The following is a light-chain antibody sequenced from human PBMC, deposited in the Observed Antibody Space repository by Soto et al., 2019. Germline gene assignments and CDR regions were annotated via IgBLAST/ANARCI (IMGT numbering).Light chain of an antibody. CDR1: QTISNY. CDR2: GAS. CDR3: QQSYSFPYT. V-gene: IGKV1-39*01. Sequence: DIQMTQSPSSLAASVGDRVTITCRPSQTISNYLNWYQQKPGKAPKFLIYGASTIPNGVPSRFSGRTSGADFTLTINGLQSEDFAPYYCQQSYSFPYTFGQGTNLEI. J-gene: IGKJ2*01.